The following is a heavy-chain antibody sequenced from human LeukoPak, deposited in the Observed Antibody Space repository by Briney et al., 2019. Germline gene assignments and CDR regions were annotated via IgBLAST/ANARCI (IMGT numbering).Heavy chain of an antibody. J-gene: IGHJ4*02. Sequence: SETLSLTCTVSGGSISSYYWSWIRQPAGKGLEWIGRIYTSGSTNYNPSLKSRVTMSVDTSKNQFSLKLSSVTAADTAVYYCARERITMVRGKNVFDYWGQGTLVTVSS. V-gene: IGHV4-4*07. CDR3: ARERITMVRGKNVFDY. CDR1: GGSISSYY. CDR2: IYTSGST. D-gene: IGHD3-10*01.